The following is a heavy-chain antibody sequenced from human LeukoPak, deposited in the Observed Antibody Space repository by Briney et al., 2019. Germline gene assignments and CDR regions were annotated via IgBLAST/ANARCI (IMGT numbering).Heavy chain of an antibody. V-gene: IGHV5-51*01. Sequence: GESLKISCQGSGYSFTTYWIGWVRQMPGKGLEWMGTVYPGDSGTRYSPSFQGQVTISADKSISTAYLQWSSLKASDTAMYYCAKLSRLGDYPDYWGQGTLVIVSS. D-gene: IGHD4-17*01. CDR3: AKLSRLGDYPDY. J-gene: IGHJ4*02. CDR2: VYPGDSGT. CDR1: GYSFTTYW.